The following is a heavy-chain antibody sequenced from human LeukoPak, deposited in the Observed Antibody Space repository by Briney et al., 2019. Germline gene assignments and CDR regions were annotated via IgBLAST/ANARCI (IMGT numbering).Heavy chain of an antibody. J-gene: IGHJ4*02. D-gene: IGHD3-10*01. CDR2: IKSKTDGGTT. V-gene: IGHV3-15*01. CDR3: TTDQLYYYGSGSYYAYYFDY. CDR1: GFTFSNAW. Sequence: GGSLRLSCAASGFTFSNAWMSWVRQAPGKGLEWVGRIKSKTDGGTTDYAAPGKVRITIARDDSKNTLYLQMNSLKTEDTAVYYCTTDQLYYYGSGSYYAYYFDYWGQGTLVTVSS.